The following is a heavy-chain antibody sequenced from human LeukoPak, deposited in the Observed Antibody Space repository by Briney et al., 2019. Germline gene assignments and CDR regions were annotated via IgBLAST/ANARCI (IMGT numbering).Heavy chain of an antibody. Sequence: QSGGSLRLSCEGSAFIFSGHWMNWVRQTPGRGPEWVANVNRDGSETYYLDSVKGRFTISKDNAKNSLYLQMNSLRAEDTALYHCARNNGMDVWGQGTTVIVSS. V-gene: IGHV3-7*03. CDR2: VNRDGSET. J-gene: IGHJ6*02. CDR3: ARNNGMDV. CDR1: AFIFSGHW.